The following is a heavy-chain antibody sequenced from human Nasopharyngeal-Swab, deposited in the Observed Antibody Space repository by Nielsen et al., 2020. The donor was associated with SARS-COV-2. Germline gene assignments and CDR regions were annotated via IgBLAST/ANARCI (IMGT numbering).Heavy chain of an antibody. CDR1: GYTFTGYP. CDR2: IDTDTGKP. D-gene: IGHD5/OR15-5a*01. J-gene: IGHJ4*02. Sequence: ASVKVSCKASGYTFTGYPMNWVRQAPGQGFEWMGWIDTDTGKPTYAQGFTGRFAFSSDTSVSTAYLQISSLKAEDTAVYYCAREVSFWGQGTLVTVSS. V-gene: IGHV7-4-1*02. CDR3: AREVSF.